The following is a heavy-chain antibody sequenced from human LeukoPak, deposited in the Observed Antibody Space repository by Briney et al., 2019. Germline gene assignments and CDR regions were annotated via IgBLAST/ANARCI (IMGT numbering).Heavy chain of an antibody. J-gene: IGHJ6*03. Sequence: SETLSLTCTVSGGSISSSSYYWGWIRQPPGKGLEWIGSIYYSGSTYYNPSLKSRVTISVDTSKNQFSLKLGSVTAADTAVYYCARLSRAGAHNYYYYYYMDVWGKGTTVTVSS. D-gene: IGHD1-26*01. CDR1: GGSISSSSYY. V-gene: IGHV4-39*01. CDR2: IYYSGST. CDR3: ARLSRAGAHNYYYYYYMDV.